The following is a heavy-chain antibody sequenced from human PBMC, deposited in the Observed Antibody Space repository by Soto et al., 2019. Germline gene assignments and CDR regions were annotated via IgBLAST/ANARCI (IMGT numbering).Heavy chain of an antibody. J-gene: IGHJ6*02. CDR3: ARDSQSEIVAMFASNGMDV. V-gene: IGHV4-30-4*01. CDR2: IYDSETT. D-gene: IGHD5-12*01. CDR1: GGSINSDDSY. Sequence: QVQLQESGPGLVKPSQTLSLTCTVSGGSINSDDSYWSWLRQPPGRGLEWIGYIYDSETTYYNPHLKSRVTISVATSKNQFSLKLNSVPAADTAVYYCARDSQSEIVAMFASNGMDVWGQGTTVIVSS.